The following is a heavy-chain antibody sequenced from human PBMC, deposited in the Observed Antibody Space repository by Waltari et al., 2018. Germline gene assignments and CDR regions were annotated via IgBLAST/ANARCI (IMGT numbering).Heavy chain of an antibody. CDR2: IYYSGST. V-gene: IGHV4-59*01. CDR1: GGSISSYY. Sequence: QVQLQESGPGLVKPSETLSLTCTVSGGSISSYYWSWIRQPPGKGLEWIGYIYYSGSTNYNPSLKSRVTISVDTSKNQFSLKLSSVTAADTVVYYCARGGRQYSSSWYPPEYFQHWGQGTLVTVSS. D-gene: IGHD6-13*01. CDR3: ARGGRQYSSSWYPPEYFQH. J-gene: IGHJ1*01.